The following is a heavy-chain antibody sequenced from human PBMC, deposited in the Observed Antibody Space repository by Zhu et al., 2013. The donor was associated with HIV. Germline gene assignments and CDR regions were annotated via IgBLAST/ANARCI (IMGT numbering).Heavy chain of an antibody. D-gene: IGHD6-13*01. CDR3: ALDSSSWQRRKNWFDP. J-gene: IGHJ5*02. CDR2: INPNSGGT. CDR1: GYTFTGYY. V-gene: IGHV1-2*02. Sequence: QVHLVQSGAEVKKPGASVKVSCKASGYTFTGYYMHWVRQAPGQGLEWMGWINPNSGGTNYAQKFQGRVTMTRDTSISTSYLDLSRLRSNDTAVYYCALDSSSWQRRKNWFDPWGQGTLVTVSS.